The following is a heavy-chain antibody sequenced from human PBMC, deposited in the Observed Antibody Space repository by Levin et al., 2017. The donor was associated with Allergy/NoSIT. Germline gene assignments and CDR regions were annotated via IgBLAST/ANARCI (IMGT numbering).Heavy chain of an antibody. J-gene: IGHJ5*02. CDR3: ARVVGTLWFGELWGFDP. CDR1: GGSFSGYY. V-gene: IGHV4-34*01. Sequence: SETLSLTCAVYGGSFSGYYWSWIRQPPGKGLEWIGEINHSGSTNYNPSLKSRVTISVDTSKNQFSLKLSSVTAADTAVYYCARVVGTLWFGELWGFDPWGQGTLVTVSS. D-gene: IGHD3-10*01. CDR2: INHSGST.